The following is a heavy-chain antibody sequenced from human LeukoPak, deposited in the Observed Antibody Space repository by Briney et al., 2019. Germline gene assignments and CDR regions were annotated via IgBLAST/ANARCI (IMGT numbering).Heavy chain of an antibody. CDR3: ARAGWLRSENWFDP. J-gene: IGHJ5*02. Sequence: SETLSLTCTVSGGSISSYYWSWIRQPPGKGLEWIGYIYYSGSTNYNPSLKSRVTISVDTSKDQFSLKLSSVTAADTAVYYCARAGWLRSENWFDPWGQGTLVTVSS. V-gene: IGHV4-59*01. CDR2: IYYSGST. D-gene: IGHD5-12*01. CDR1: GGSISSYY.